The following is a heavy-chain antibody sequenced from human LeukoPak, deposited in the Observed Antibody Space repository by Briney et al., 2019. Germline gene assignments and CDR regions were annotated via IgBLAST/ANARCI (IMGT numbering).Heavy chain of an antibody. D-gene: IGHD1-26*01. V-gene: IGHV3-23*01. CDR2: ISGSGGST. CDR3: AKDLQSGELLKIGAFDI. J-gene: IGHJ3*02. CDR1: GFSLSNYW. Sequence: PGGSLRLSCAASGFSLSNYWMSWVRQAPGKGLEWVSAISGSGGSTYYADSVKGRFTISRDNSKNTLYLQMNSLRAEDTAVYYCAKDLQSGELLKIGAFDIWGQGTMVTVSS.